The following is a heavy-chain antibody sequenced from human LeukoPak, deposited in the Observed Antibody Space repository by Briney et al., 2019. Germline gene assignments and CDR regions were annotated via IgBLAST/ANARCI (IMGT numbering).Heavy chain of an antibody. D-gene: IGHD6-19*01. CDR1: GFTFSDYY. V-gene: IGHV3-11*01. CDR2: ISSSGSTI. CDR3: ARGQWPTYHYMDV. Sequence: SGGSLRLSCAASGFTFSDYYMSWIRQAPGKGLEWVSYISSSGSTIYYADSVKGRFTISRDNAKNSLYLQMNSLRAEDTAVYYCARGQWPTYHYMDVWGKGTTVTVSS. J-gene: IGHJ6*03.